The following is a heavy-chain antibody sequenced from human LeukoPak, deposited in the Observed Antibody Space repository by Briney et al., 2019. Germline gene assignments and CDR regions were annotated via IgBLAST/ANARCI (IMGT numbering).Heavy chain of an antibody. CDR1: GFTFSSYA. CDR2: MNQDGSEK. D-gene: IGHD6-13*01. CDR3: ARAGPQYKQQLENFDY. Sequence: GGPLRLSCAASGFTFSSYAMSWVPRAPGKGLEGVAHMNQDGSEKYYVDSVKGRFTNSRDNAKNSLYLKMNSLRTEDTAVYYCARAGPQYKQQLENFDYWGQGTLVTVSS. J-gene: IGHJ4*02. V-gene: IGHV3-7*04.